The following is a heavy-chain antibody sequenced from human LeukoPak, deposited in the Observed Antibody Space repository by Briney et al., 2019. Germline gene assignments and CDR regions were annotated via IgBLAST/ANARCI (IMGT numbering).Heavy chain of an antibody. J-gene: IGHJ4*02. D-gene: IGHD5-18*01. CDR1: GGSISSYY. V-gene: IGHV4-59*08. Sequence: KPSETLSLACTVSGGSISSYYWSWIRQPPGKGLEWIGYIYYSGSTNYNPSLKSRVTISVDTSKNQFSLKLSSVTAADTAVYYCARRPGYSYGSDLPNHYDYWGQGTLVTVSS. CDR3: ARRPGYSYGSDLPNHYDY. CDR2: IYYSGST.